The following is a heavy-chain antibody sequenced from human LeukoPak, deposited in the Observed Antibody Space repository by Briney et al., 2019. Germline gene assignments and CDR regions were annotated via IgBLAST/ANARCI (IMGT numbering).Heavy chain of an antibody. J-gene: IGHJ5*01. CDR2: IDHNGIT. CDR1: GESFSGNF. Sequence: SETLSLTCAVSGESFSGNFWTWIRQSPGKGLEWIGEIDHNGITHYNPSLKSRVAMSVDTTRKRFALTLTSVTAADTAVYYCARAGRYRSSWYWFDSWGQGTLVTVSS. D-gene: IGHD6-13*01. V-gene: IGHV4-34*01. CDR3: ARAGRYRSSWYWFDS.